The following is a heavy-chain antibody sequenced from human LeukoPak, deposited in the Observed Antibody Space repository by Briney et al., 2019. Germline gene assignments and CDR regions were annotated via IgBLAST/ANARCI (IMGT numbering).Heavy chain of an antibody. Sequence: PGGSLRLSCAASGFTFSSYGMHWVRQAPGKGLEWVAVISYDGSNKYYADSVKGRFTISRDNSKNTLYLQMNSLRAEDTAVYYCARGSSGLYYYYMDVWGKGTTVTVSS. V-gene: IGHV3-30*03. D-gene: IGHD3-10*01. J-gene: IGHJ6*03. CDR1: GFTFSSYG. CDR3: ARGSSGLYYYYMDV. CDR2: ISYDGSNK.